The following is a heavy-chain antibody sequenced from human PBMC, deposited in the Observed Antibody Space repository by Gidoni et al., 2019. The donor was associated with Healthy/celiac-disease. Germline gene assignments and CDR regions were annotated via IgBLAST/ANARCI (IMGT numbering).Heavy chain of an antibody. J-gene: IGHJ6*03. CDR2: IYRGGST. CDR1: GFTVSSNY. V-gene: IGHV3-53*01. CDR3: ARDKSLGGVDYYYMDV. D-gene: IGHD3-16*01. Sequence: EVQLVESGGGWIQPGGSLRLSCAASGFTVSSNYMSWVRQAPGKGLEWVSVIYRGGSTYYADSVKGRFTISRDNSKNTLYLQMNSLRAEDTAVYYCARDKSLGGVDYYYMDVWGKGTTVTVSS.